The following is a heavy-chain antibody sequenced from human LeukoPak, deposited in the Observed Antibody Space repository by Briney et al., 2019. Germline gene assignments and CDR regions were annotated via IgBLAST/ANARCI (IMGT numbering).Heavy chain of an antibody. CDR3: ARRAGYNYPNDY. V-gene: IGHV3-66*02. CDR1: GFTVSSSY. D-gene: IGHD5-24*01. CDR2: IYTGGST. J-gene: IGHJ4*02. Sequence: GGSLRLSCAASGFTVSSSYMSWVRQAPGKGLEWVSVIYTGGSTYYADSVKGRFTISRDNSKNTLYLQMNSMRAEDTAVYYCARRAGYNYPNDYWGQGTLVTVSS.